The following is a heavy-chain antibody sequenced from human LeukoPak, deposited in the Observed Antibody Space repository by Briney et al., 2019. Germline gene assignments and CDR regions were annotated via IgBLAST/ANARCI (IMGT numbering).Heavy chain of an antibody. V-gene: IGHV1-8*01. D-gene: IGHD3-22*01. CDR3: ARDRTYYYDSSGYHDAFDI. CDR1: GYTFISND. CDR2: MNPNNGNA. Sequence: ASVKVSCKASGYTFISNDINWVRQATGQGLEWMGWMNPNNGNAGCAQKFQGRVTMTRDTSISTAYMELSSLRSDDTAVYYCARDRTYYYDSSGYHDAFDIWGQGTMVTVSS. J-gene: IGHJ3*02.